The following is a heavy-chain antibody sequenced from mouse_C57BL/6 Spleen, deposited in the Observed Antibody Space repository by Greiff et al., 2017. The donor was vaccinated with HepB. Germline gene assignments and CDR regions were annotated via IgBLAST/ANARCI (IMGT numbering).Heavy chain of an antibody. J-gene: IGHJ3*01. V-gene: IGHV1-59*01. CDR2: IDPSDSYT. CDR1: GYTFTSYW. Sequence: QVQLQQPGAELVRPGTSVKLSCKASGYTFTSYWMHWVKQRPGQGLEWIGVIDPSDSYTNYNQKFKGKATLTVDTSSSTAYMQLSSLTSEDSAVYYCARVYYYGSSFFAYWGQGTLVTVSA. CDR3: ARVYYYGSSFFAY. D-gene: IGHD1-1*01.